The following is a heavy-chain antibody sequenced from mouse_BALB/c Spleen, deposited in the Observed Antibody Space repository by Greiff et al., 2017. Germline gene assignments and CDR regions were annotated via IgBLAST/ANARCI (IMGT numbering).Heavy chain of an antibody. Sequence: EVQLQQSGPGLVKPSQSLSLTCTVTGYSITSDYAWNWIRQFPGNKLEWMGYISYSGSTSYNPSLKSRISITRDTSKNQFFLQLNSVTTEDTATYYCASYGNYGYWGQGTTLTVSS. V-gene: IGHV3-2*02. CDR1: GYSITSDYA. J-gene: IGHJ2*01. CDR2: ISYSGST. D-gene: IGHD2-1*01. CDR3: ASYGNYGY.